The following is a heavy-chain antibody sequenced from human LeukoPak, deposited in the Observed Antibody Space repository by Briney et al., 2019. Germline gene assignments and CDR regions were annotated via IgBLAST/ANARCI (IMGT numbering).Heavy chain of an antibody. CDR3: AKLLGYCSDGSCYFPY. J-gene: IGHJ4*02. Sequence: GGSLRLSCAASGFTFSSSAMSWVRQAPGKGLEWVSAISNNGGYTYYADSVQGRFTISRDNSKSTLCLQMNSLRAEDTAVYYCAKLLGYCSDGSCYFPYWGQGTLVTVSS. CDR2: ISNNGGYT. D-gene: IGHD2-15*01. V-gene: IGHV3-23*01. CDR1: GFTFSSSA.